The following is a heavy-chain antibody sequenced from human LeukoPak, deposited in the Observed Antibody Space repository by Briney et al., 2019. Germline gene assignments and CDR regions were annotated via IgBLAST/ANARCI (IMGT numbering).Heavy chain of an antibody. CDR2: ISSSGTYI. J-gene: IGHJ5*02. Sequence: PGGSLRLSCAASGFIFGLYSINWVRQAPGKGLEWVSSISSSGTYIYYADSVKGRFTISRDNAKNALYLQMNSLRAEDTAVYYCARDYAPLANWAYYYGSGSYTETQYNWFDPWGQGTLVTVSS. CDR1: GFIFGLYS. V-gene: IGHV3-21*01. CDR3: ARDYAPLANWAYYYGSGSYTETQYNWFDP. D-gene: IGHD3-10*01.